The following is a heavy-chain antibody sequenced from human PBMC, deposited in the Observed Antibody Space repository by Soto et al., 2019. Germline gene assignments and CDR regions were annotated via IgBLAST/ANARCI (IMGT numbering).Heavy chain of an antibody. D-gene: IGHD5-18*01. CDR1: WFIFSGSA. J-gene: IGHJ4*02. Sequence: GGSLRLSCGASWFIFSGSAFHWVRQALGKGREWVGRFRSKANSNATSYGASVKGRFTISRDESKSTTYLQINGLKTDDTAVYYCTRHEGWDTTRLNSLGHWGQGALVTVSS. CDR3: TRHEGWDTTRLNSLGH. V-gene: IGHV3-73*01. CDR2: FRSKANSNAT.